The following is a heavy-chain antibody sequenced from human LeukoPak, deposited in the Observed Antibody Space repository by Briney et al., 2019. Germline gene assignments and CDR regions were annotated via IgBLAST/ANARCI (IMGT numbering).Heavy chain of an antibody. D-gene: IGHD4-17*01. J-gene: IGHJ5*02. CDR2: IKSDGSST. V-gene: IGHV3-74*01. CDR1: GFTFSRYW. CDR3: VRSPTTVSIPA. Sequence: GGSLRLSCAASGFTFSRYWMHWVRQAPGKGLVWVSCIKSDGSSTSIADSAKGRFTISRDNAKNTVYLQMNSLKTDDTAVYYCVRSPTTVSIPAWGQGTLVTVSS.